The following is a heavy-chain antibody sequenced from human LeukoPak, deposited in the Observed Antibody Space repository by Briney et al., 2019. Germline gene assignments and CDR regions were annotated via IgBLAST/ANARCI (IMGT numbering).Heavy chain of an antibody. CDR1: GFTFSDYY. CDR2: LSSSGSTI. CDR3: ARGRYCSSTSCYTPKGDWFDP. J-gene: IGHJ5*02. D-gene: IGHD2-2*02. V-gene: IGHV3-11*04. Sequence: GGSLRLSCAASGFTFSDYYMSWIRQAPGKGLEWVSYLSSSGSTIYYADSVKGRFTISRDNAKNSLYLQMNSLRAEDTAVYYCARGRYCSSTSCYTPKGDWFDPWGQGTLVTVSS.